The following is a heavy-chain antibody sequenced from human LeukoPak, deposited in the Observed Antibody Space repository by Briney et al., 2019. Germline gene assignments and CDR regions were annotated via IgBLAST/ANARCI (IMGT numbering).Heavy chain of an antibody. D-gene: IGHD3-10*01. V-gene: IGHV3-7*01. CDR2: IKQDGSEK. Sequence: GGSLRLSCAASGFTFSSYAMSWVRQAPGKGLEWVASIKQDGSEKYYVDSVKGRFTISRDNAKNSLYLQMNSLRAEDTAVYYCARAYGSGSYWDYWGQGTLVTVSS. CDR3: ARAYGSGSYWDY. CDR1: GFTFSSYA. J-gene: IGHJ4*02.